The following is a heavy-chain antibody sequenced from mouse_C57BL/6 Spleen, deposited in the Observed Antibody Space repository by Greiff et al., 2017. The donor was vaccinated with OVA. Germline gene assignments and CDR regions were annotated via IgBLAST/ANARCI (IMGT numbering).Heavy chain of an antibody. CDR3: ARIITTVEGAMDY. CDR1: GFTFSSYA. J-gene: IGHJ4*01. Sequence: EVQRVESGGGLVKPGGSLKLSCAASGFTFSSYAMSWVRQTPEKRLEWVATISDGGSYTYYPDNVKGRFTISRDNAKNNLYLQMSHLKSEDTAMYYCARIITTVEGAMDYWGQGTSVTVSS. V-gene: IGHV5-4*01. CDR2: ISDGGSYT. D-gene: IGHD1-1*01.